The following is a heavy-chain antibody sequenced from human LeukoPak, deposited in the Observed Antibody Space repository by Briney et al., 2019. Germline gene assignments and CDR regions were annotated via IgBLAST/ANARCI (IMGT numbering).Heavy chain of an antibody. CDR3: AKIREDYFDY. J-gene: IGHJ4*02. CDR1: GFTFSNYG. D-gene: IGHD5-24*01. V-gene: IGHV3-30*02. CDR2: IRYDGNNE. Sequence: PGGSLRLSCAASGFTFSNYGMHWVRQAPGKGLEWVAFIRYDGNNEYYADSVKGRFTISRDNSKNTLYLQMNSLRTEDTAVYYCAKIREDYFDYWGQGALVTVSS.